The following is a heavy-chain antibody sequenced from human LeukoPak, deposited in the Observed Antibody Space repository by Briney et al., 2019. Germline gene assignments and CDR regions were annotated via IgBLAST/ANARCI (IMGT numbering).Heavy chain of an antibody. CDR2: IYYTGRT. CDR3: ARHSRAYSSTSGTFEC. J-gene: IGHJ4*02. D-gene: IGHD2-2*01. V-gene: IGHV4-59*08. Sequence: SETLSLTCTVSGASISDYYWSWIRQPPGKGLEWFGYIYYTGRTKYNPSLESRVTISIDTSKNHLYLKLSSVTAADTAMYYCARHSRAYSSTSGTFECWGQGTLVTVSS. CDR1: GASISDYY.